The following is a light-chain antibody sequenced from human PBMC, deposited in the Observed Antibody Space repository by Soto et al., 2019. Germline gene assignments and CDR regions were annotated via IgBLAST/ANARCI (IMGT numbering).Light chain of an antibody. CDR3: CSYVGSSAYV. CDR2: EVS. J-gene: IGLJ1*01. Sequence: QSALTQPASVSGSPGQSITISCTGTSSVVGSYNLVSWYQQHPGKAPKLMIYEVSKRPSGVSNRFSGSKSGNTASLTISGLQAEDEADYYCCSYVGSSAYVFGTGTKVTVL. CDR1: SSVVGSYNL. V-gene: IGLV2-23*02.